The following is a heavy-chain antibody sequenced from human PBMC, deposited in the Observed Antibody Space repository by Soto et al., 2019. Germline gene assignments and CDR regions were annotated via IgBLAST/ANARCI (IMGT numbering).Heavy chain of an antibody. CDR1: GFTFSSYS. J-gene: IGHJ6*02. Sequence: GGSLRLSCVASGFTFSSYSMNWVRQAPGKGLEWVSYISSSSSSRYYAESVKGRFTISRDNAKNSLYLQMNSLRDEDTAVYYCARPGSGSYSGMDVWGQGTTVTVSS. D-gene: IGHD3-10*01. CDR2: ISSSSSSR. V-gene: IGHV3-48*02. CDR3: ARPGSGSYSGMDV.